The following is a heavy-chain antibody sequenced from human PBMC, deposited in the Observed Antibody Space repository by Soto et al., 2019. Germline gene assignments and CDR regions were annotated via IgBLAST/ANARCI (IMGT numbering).Heavy chain of an antibody. D-gene: IGHD2-2*01. Sequence: QVQLVQSGAEVKKPGSSVKVSCKASGGTFSSYAISWVRQAPGQGLEWMGGIIPIFGTANYAQKFQGRVTITADESTSTAYMELSSLRSEDTAVYYCARGLGYCSSTSCYREGRYYYYGMDVWGQGTTVTVSS. CDR2: IIPIFGTA. CDR3: ARGLGYCSSTSCYREGRYYYYGMDV. CDR1: GGTFSSYA. J-gene: IGHJ6*02. V-gene: IGHV1-69*01.